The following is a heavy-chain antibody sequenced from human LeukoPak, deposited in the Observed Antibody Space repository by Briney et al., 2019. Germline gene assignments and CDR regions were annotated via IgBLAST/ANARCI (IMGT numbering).Heavy chain of an antibody. J-gene: IGHJ6*02. V-gene: IGHV4-4*07. Sequence: SETLSLTCTVSGGSISSYYWSWIRQPAGKGLEWIGRIYTSGSTNYNPSLKSRVTMSVDTSKNQFSLKLSSVTAADTAVYYCARSSGWYPTYYYYYGMDVWGQGTTVTVS. CDR3: ARSSGWYPTYYYYYGMDV. CDR2: IYTSGST. D-gene: IGHD6-19*01. CDR1: GGSISSYY.